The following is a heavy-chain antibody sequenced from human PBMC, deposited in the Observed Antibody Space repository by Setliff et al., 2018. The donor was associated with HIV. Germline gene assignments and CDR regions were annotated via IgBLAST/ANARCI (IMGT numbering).Heavy chain of an antibody. CDR1: EFTFSSYA. V-gene: IGHV3-21*01. J-gene: IGHJ4*02. CDR2: ISSSSSYI. D-gene: IGHD6-6*01. CDR3: ARAPYSSSSYFDY. Sequence: GGSLRLSCAASEFTFSSYAMHWVRQAPGKGLEWVSSISSSSSYIYYADSVKGRFTISRDNAKNTLYLQMNSLRAEDTAVYYCARAPYSSSSYFDYWGQGTLVTVSS.